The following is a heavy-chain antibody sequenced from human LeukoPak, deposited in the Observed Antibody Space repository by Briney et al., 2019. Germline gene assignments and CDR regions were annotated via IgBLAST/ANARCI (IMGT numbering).Heavy chain of an antibody. V-gene: IGHV4-59*08. D-gene: IGHD2-21*01. J-gene: IGHJ4*02. CDR3: ARMSDCGGDCYSVGIDY. CDR1: GGSISSYY. Sequence: SETLSLTCTVSGGSISSYYWSWIRQPPGKGLEWIGYIYYSGSTNYNPSLKSRVTISVDTSKNQFSLKLSSVTAADTAVYYCARMSDCGGDCYSVGIDYWGQGTLVTVSS. CDR2: IYYSGST.